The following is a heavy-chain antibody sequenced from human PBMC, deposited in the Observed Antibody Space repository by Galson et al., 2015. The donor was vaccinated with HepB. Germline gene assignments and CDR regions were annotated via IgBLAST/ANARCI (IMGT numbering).Heavy chain of an antibody. J-gene: IGHJ1*01. D-gene: IGHD4/OR15-4a*01. Sequence: SETLSLTCTVSGGSISSYYWSWIRQPPGKGLEWIGYIYYSGSTNYNPSLKSRVTISVDTSKNQFSLKLSSVTAADTAVYYCAAQAGTTMVFQHWGQGTLVTVSS. CDR3: AAQAGTTMVFQH. CDR1: GGSISSYY. V-gene: IGHV4-59*01. CDR2: IYYSGST.